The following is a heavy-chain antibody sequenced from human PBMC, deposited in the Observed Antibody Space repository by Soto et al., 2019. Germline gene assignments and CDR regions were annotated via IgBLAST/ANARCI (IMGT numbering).Heavy chain of an antibody. CDR3: ARHEARSYFYMDV. CDR1: GDSITSSSYH. V-gene: IGHV4-39*01. J-gene: IGHJ6*03. CDR2: IYYSGSS. Sequence: QLQLQESGPGLVKPSETMSLTCTVSGDSITSSSYHWGWNRQPPGKGLEWIGNIYYSGSSYYNPPLKRRVTMSVDMSRNRFSVSPSSVTAADTAVYHCARHEARSYFYMDVWGKGTTVTVSS.